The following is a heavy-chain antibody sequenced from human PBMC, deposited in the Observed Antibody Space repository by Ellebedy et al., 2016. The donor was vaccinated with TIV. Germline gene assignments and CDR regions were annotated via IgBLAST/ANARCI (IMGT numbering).Heavy chain of an antibody. D-gene: IGHD4-11*01. J-gene: IGHJ3*01. CDR1: GFGFSGYW. CDR2: IKEDGSEQ. Sequence: PGGSLRLSCEASGFGFSGYWMSWVRQAPGKGLEWVATIKEDGSEQFYVDSVKGRITISRDNAKNSLFLQMNSLRVEDTAVYYCMRHSDDSSQWGQGTMVTVSS. CDR3: MRHSDDSSQ. V-gene: IGHV3-7*03.